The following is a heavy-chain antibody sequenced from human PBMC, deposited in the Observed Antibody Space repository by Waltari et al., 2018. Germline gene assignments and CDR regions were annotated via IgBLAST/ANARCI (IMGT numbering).Heavy chain of an antibody. J-gene: IGHJ3*02. CDR2: IGYDGSNK. D-gene: IGHD2-2*01. CDR3: ASAAYCSSTSCPGGAFDI. CDR1: GFTFSSYG. V-gene: IGHV3-33*01. Sequence: QVQLVESGGGVVQPGRSLRLSCAASGFTFSSYGMHWVRQAPGKGLEWVAVIGYDGSNKYYADSVKGRFTISRDNSKNTLYLQMNSLRAEDTAVYYCASAAYCSSTSCPGGAFDIWGQGTMVTVSS.